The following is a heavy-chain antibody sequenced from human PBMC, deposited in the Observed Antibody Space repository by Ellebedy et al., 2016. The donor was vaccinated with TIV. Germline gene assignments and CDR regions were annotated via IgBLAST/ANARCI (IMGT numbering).Heavy chain of an antibody. J-gene: IGHJ4*02. Sequence: MPSETLSLTCTVSGDSISSSSYRWGWIRQPPGKGLEWIGTISYSGDTYYNPSLKSRVTISVDTPKNLFSLRLSSVTAADTATYYCARSTITVARGGIDDWGQGTLVTVSS. CDR3: ARSTITVARGGIDD. V-gene: IGHV4-39*07. D-gene: IGHD3-10*01. CDR1: GDSISSSSYR. CDR2: ISYSGDT.